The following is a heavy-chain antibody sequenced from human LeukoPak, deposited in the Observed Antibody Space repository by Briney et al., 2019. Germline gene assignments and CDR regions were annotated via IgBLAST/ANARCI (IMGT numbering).Heavy chain of an antibody. CDR1: GFTFSSYW. V-gene: IGHV3-74*01. Sequence: PGGSLRLSCAASGFTFSSYWMHWVRQAPGKGLVWVSRINSDGSSTSYADSVKGRFTISKDNPKKTLYLQMNGLRAEDPAVYYCASVPWGGIDYWGQGTLVTVSS. J-gene: IGHJ4*02. D-gene: IGHD6-13*01. CDR2: INSDGSST. CDR3: ASVPWGGIDY.